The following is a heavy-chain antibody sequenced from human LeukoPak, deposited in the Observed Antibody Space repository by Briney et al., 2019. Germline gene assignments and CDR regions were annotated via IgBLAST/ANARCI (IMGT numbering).Heavy chain of an antibody. J-gene: IGHJ1*01. V-gene: IGHV4-34*01. Sequence: SETLSLTRAVYGGSFSGYYWSWIRQPPGKGLEWIGEINHSGSTNYNPSLKSRVTISVDTSKNQFSLKLSSVTAADTAVYYCARVQPPYYYDSSGSRILQHWGQGTLVTVSS. CDR1: GGSFSGYY. D-gene: IGHD3-22*01. CDR3: ARVQPPYYYDSSGSRILQH. CDR2: INHSGST.